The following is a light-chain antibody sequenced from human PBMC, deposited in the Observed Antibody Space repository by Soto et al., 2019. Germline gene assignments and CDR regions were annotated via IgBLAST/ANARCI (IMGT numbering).Light chain of an antibody. CDR1: SSDVGSYNL. CDR3: CSYAGSSFLV. J-gene: IGLJ3*02. CDR2: EGS. V-gene: IGLV2-23*01. Sequence: QSALTQPASVSGSPGQSITISCTGTSSDVGSYNLVSWYQQHPGKAPKLMIYEGSKRPSGVSNRFSGSKSGNTASLTISGLQAEDEADSYCCSYAGSSFLVFGGATKLTVL.